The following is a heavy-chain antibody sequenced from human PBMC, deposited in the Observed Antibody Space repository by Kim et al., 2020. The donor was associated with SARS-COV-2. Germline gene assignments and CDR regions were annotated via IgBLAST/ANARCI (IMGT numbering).Heavy chain of an antibody. CDR3: AVGATTGNYYYGMDV. D-gene: IGHD1-26*01. J-gene: IGHJ6*02. Sequence: SVKVSCKASGGTFSSYAISWVRQAPGQGLEWMGGIIPIFGTANYAQKFQGRVTITADESTSTAYMELSSLRSEDTAVYYCAVGATTGNYYYGMDVWGQGATVTVSS. V-gene: IGHV1-69*13. CDR1: GGTFSSYA. CDR2: IIPIFGTA.